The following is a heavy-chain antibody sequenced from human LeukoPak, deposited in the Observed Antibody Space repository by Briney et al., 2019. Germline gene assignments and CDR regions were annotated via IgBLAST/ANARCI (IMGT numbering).Heavy chain of an antibody. J-gene: IGHJ4*02. CDR3: ATIKRGSIYGYFDF. CDR1: GGSISTHY. Sequence: SETLSLTCTVSGGSISTHYWSWIRQPPGKGLEWIGYVFDSERTKDNLSLKSRATLSADTSKNQFSLRLTSVTAADSAVYYCATIKRGSIYGYFDFWGQGVLVTVSS. D-gene: IGHD5-18*01. CDR2: VFDSERT. V-gene: IGHV4-59*11.